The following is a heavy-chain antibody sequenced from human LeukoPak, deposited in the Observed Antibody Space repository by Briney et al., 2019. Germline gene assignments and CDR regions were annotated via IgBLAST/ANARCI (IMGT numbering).Heavy chain of an antibody. Sequence: PGRSLRVSCAASGFIFSNCGMHWVRQAPGKGLEWVAVIWYDGSNKYYADSVKGRFTISRDNSKNTVYLQMNSLRAEDTAVYYCARGLRNTDTFDIWGQGTMVTVSS. V-gene: IGHV3-33*01. CDR2: IWYDGSNK. CDR1: GFIFSNCG. CDR3: ARGLRNTDTFDI. J-gene: IGHJ3*02.